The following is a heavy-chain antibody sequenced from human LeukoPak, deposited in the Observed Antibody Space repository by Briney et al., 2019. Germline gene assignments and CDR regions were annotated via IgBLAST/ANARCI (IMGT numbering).Heavy chain of an antibody. V-gene: IGHV3-48*01. CDR2: ISSSSSTI. CDR1: GFTFSSYS. D-gene: IGHD3-16*01. Sequence: GGSLRLSCAASGFTFSSYSMNWVRQAPGKGLEWVSYISSSSSTIYYADSVKGRFTISRDNAKNSLYLQMNSLRAEDTAVYYCARDRATFMITFGCMGVWGKGTTVTVSS. J-gene: IGHJ6*04. CDR3: ARDRATFMITFGCMGV.